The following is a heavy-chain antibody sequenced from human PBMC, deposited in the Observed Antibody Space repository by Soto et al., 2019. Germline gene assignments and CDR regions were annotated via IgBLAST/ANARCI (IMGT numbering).Heavy chain of an antibody. CDR3: ARDVTVAGTFDY. CDR2: INHSGST. V-gene: IGHV4-34*01. J-gene: IGHJ4*02. CDR1: GGSFSGYY. D-gene: IGHD6-19*01. Sequence: SETLSLTCAVYGGSFSGYYWSWIRRPPGKGLEWIGEINHSGSTNYNPSIKSRVTISVDTSKNQFSLKLSSVTAADTAVYYCARDVTVAGTFDYWGQGTLVTVSS.